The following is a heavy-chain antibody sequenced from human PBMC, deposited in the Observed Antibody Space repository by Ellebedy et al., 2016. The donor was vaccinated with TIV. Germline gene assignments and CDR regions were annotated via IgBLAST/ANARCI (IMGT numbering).Heavy chain of an antibody. CDR3: ARVLGIAVAGTPFGN. CDR1: GYTLTELS. CDR2: FDPEDGET. Sequence: AASVKVSCKVSGYTLTELSMHWVRQAPGKGLEWMGGFDPEDGETIYAQKFQGRVTMTEDTSTDTAYMELSSLRSDDTAVYYCARVLGIAVAGTPFGNWGQGTLVTVSS. D-gene: IGHD6-19*01. V-gene: IGHV1-24*01. J-gene: IGHJ4*02.